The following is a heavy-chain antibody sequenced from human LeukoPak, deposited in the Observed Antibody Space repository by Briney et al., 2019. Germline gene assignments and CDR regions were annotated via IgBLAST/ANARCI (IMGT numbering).Heavy chain of an antibody. CDR2: INPNSGGT. Sequence: GASVKVSCNASGYTFTSYYMHWVRQAPGQGLEWMGWINPNSGGTNYAQKFQGRVTMTRDTSISTAYMELSRLRSDDTAVYYCPRAAAYVGAFDIWGQGTMVTVSS. D-gene: IGHD2-15*01. CDR1: GYTFTSYY. V-gene: IGHV1-2*02. J-gene: IGHJ3*02. CDR3: PRAAAYVGAFDI.